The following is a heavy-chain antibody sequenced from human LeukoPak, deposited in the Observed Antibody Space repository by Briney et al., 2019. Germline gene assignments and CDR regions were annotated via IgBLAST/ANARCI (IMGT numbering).Heavy chain of an antibody. CDR2: ITGTGGST. CDR1: GFTFGSYP. V-gene: IGHV3-23*01. Sequence: PGGSLRLSCAASGFTFGSYPMSWVRQAPGKGLEWLSTITGTGGSTFSADSVKGRFTISRDNSKNTLYLQMNSLRPEDTAVYYCARDLPPAPWNGMNVWGQGTTVTVSS. J-gene: IGHJ6*02. D-gene: IGHD2-2*01. CDR3: ARDLPPAPWNGMNV.